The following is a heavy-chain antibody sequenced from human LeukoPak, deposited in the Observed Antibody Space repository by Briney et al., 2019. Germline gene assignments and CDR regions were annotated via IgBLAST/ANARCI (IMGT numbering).Heavy chain of an antibody. CDR3: AKEWTTMVRGVTFAFDI. CDR1: GFTFGDYA. V-gene: IGHV3-23*01. D-gene: IGHD3-10*01. J-gene: IGHJ3*02. Sequence: GRSLRLSCTASGFTFGDYAMSWVRQAPGKGLEWVSAISGSGGSTYYADSVKGRFTISRDNSKNTLYLQMNSLRAEDTAVYYCAKEWTTMVRGVTFAFDIWGQGTMVTVSS. CDR2: ISGSGGST.